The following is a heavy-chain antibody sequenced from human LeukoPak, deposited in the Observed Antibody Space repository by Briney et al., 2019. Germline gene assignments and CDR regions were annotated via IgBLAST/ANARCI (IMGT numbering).Heavy chain of an antibody. CDR1: GFTFDDYG. J-gene: IGHJ4*02. D-gene: IGHD6-13*01. V-gene: IGHV3-20*04. CDR2: INWNGGST. Sequence: RAGGSLRLSCAASGFTFDDYGMSWVRQAPGKGLEWVSGINWNGGSTGYADSVKGRFTISRDNAKNSLYLQMNSLRAEDTALYYCASEVIAAAGLEGNYWGQGTLVTVSS. CDR3: ASEVIAAAGLEGNY.